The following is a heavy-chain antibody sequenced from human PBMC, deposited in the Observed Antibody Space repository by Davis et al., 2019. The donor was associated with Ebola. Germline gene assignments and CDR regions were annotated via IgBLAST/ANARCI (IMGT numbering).Heavy chain of an antibody. CDR2: ISGSGGST. D-gene: IGHD2-2*01. Sequence: PGGSLRLSCAASGFTFSSYAMSWVRQAPGKGLEWVSAISGSGGSTYYADSVKGRFTISRDNSKNTLYLQMNSLRAEDTDVYYCAKDIVVGPAASVHFDYWGQGTLVTVSS. CDR1: GFTFSSYA. V-gene: IGHV3-23*01. J-gene: IGHJ4*02. CDR3: AKDIVVGPAASVHFDY.